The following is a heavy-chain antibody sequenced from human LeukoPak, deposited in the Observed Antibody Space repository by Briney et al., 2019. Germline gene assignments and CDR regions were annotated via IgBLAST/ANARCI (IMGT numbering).Heavy chain of an antibody. CDR2: IRYDGSNK. J-gene: IGHJ4*02. CDR1: GFSFSNYG. V-gene: IGHV3-30*02. CDR3: AKDSGGYSYGYQVEELDY. Sequence: PGGSLRLSCAASGFSFSNYGIHWVRQAPGKGLEWVAFIRYDGSNKYYADSVKGRFTISRDNSKNTLYLQMNSLRAEDTAVYYCAKDSGGYSYGYQVEELDYWGQGTLVTVSS. D-gene: IGHD5-18*01.